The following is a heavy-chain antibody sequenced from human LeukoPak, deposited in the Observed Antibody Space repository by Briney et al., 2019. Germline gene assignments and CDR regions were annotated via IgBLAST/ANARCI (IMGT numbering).Heavy chain of an antibody. CDR1: GFTFSSYA. V-gene: IGHV3-23*01. J-gene: IGHJ6*02. D-gene: IGHD2-2*01. Sequence: GGSLRLSCAASGFTFSSYAMSWVRQAPGKGLEWVSAISGSGGSTYYADSVKVRFTISRDNSKNTLYLQMNSLRAEDTAVYYCAKPGDTSSAPYYYYGMDVWGQGTTVTVSS. CDR2: ISGSGGST. CDR3: AKPGDTSSAPYYYYGMDV.